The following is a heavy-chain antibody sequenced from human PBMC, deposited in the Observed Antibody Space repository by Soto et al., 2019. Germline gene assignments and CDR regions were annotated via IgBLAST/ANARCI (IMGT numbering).Heavy chain of an antibody. CDR2: INHSGST. CDR1: GGSFSGYY. Sequence: SETLSLTCAVYGGSFSGYYWSWIRQPPGKGLEWIGEINHSGSTNYNPSLESRVTISVDTSKNQFSLKLSSVTAADTAVYYCARGYSYGQYYYYYGMDVWGQGPTVTVSS. J-gene: IGHJ6*02. V-gene: IGHV4-34*01. CDR3: ARGYSYGQYYYYYGMDV. D-gene: IGHD5-18*01.